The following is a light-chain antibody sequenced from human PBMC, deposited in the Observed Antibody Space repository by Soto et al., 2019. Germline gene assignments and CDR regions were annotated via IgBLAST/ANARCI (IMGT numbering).Light chain of an antibody. CDR2: EVS. CDR1: ISDVGSHNL. V-gene: IGLV2-23*02. CDR3: CSFAGSNPFPYV. J-gene: IGLJ1*01. Sequence: QSALAQPASVSGSPGQSITISCTGTISDVGSHNLVCWEQQHPGRAPKLIIYEVSKRPSGVSSRFSVSKSGNTASMTTSGLQTDDEADYHCCSFAGSNPFPYVFGTGTKVTVL.